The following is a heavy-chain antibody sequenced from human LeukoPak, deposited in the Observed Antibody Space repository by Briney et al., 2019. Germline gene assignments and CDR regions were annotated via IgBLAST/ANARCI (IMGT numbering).Heavy chain of an antibody. CDR2: IYYNRST. D-gene: IGHD3-22*01. Sequence: SETLSLTCTVPGGSISSYYWSWIRQPPGKGLEWIGYIYYNRSTNYNPSLKSRVTISVDTSKNQFSLKLSSVTAADTAVYYCASGGLTNYYDSSGSLKGAFDYWGQGTLVTVSS. J-gene: IGHJ4*02. CDR1: GGSISSYY. CDR3: ASGGLTNYYDSSGSLKGAFDY. V-gene: IGHV4-59*08.